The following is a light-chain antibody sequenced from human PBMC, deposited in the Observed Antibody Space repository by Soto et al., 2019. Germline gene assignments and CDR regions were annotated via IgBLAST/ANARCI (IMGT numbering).Light chain of an antibody. V-gene: IGKV3-20*01. Sequence: EIVLTQSPGTLSLSPGERATLSCRASQSVYSSYLSWYQQRRGQAPRLLMFGASSRATGIPDRFSGSGSGTDFTLTIYRLETEDFAVYYCQQSGYSPITFGQGTRLEIK. CDR2: GAS. CDR3: QQSGYSPIT. J-gene: IGKJ5*01. CDR1: QSVYSSY.